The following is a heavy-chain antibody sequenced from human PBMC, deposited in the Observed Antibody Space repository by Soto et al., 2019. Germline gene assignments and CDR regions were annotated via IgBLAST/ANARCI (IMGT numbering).Heavy chain of an antibody. CDR1: GFTFSSYA. CDR2: IRYGGGSK. CDR3: GRDFLSYYYYYMDV. Sequence: GGSLRLSCAASGFTFSSYAMSWVRQAPGKGLEWVSAIRYGGGSKYYADSVKGRFTISRDNSKNTLYLQMNSLRAEDTAVYYCGRDFLSYYYYYMDVWGKGTTVTVSS. V-gene: IGHV3-23*01. J-gene: IGHJ6*03.